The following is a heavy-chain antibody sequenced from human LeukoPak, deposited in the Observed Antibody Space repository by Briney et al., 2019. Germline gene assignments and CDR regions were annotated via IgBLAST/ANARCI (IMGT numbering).Heavy chain of an antibody. D-gene: IGHD5-12*01. CDR3: ARGKWLGYFDY. Sequence: ASVKVSCKASGYTFTSYAMHWVRQAPGQRLERMGWINAGNGNTKYSQKFQGRVTITRDISASTAYMELSSLRSEDTAVYYCARGKWLGYFDYWGQGTLVTVSS. J-gene: IGHJ4*02. V-gene: IGHV1-3*01. CDR1: GYTFTSYA. CDR2: INAGNGNT.